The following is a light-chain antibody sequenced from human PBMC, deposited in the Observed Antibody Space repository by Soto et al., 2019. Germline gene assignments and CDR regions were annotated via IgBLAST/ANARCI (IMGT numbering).Light chain of an antibody. Sequence: DIQMTQSPSTLSASVGDRVSITCRASQSISRQLAWYQQKPGKAPNLLIYQTSNLETGVPSRFTVSGSGTEFTLTISSLQPDDVATYYCLQYQSYWAFGQGTKVEVK. CDR1: QSISRQ. J-gene: IGKJ1*01. CDR3: LQYQSYWA. V-gene: IGKV1-5*03. CDR2: QTS.